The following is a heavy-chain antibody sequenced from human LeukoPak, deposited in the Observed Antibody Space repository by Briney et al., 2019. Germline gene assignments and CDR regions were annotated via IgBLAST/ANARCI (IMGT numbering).Heavy chain of an antibody. J-gene: IGHJ4*02. CDR1: GGSFSGYY. CDR2: INHSGST. V-gene: IGHV4-34*01. CDR3: ARGLSHQEPFNFDY. Sequence: SETLSLTRAVYGGSFSGYYWSRIRQPPGKGLEWIGEINHSGSTNYNPSLKSRVTISVDTSKNQFSLKLSSVTAADTAVYYCARGLSHQEPFNFDYWGQGTLVTVSS.